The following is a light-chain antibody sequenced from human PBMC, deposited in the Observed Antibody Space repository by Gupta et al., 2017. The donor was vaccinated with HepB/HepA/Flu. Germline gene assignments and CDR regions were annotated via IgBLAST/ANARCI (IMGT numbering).Light chain of an antibody. J-gene: IGKJ4*01. V-gene: IGKV3-11*01. CDR3: QQRSSWLT. CDR2: GAS. CDR1: QSVGDF. Sequence: EIVLTQSPVTLSLSPGERATLSCRASQSVGDFLAWYQHKPGQPPRLLIHGASNRVTGTPARFSGSGSGTDFTLTISSLEPEDFAVYYCQQRSSWLTFGGGTKVEMK.